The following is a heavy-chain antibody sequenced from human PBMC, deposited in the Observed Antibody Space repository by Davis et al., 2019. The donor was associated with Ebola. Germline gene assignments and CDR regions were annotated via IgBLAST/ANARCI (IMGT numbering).Heavy chain of an antibody. Sequence: PGGSLRLSCAASGFTVSSSHMSWVRQAPGKGLEWVSVIYDQSTAYADAVRGRFIISRDKSNNTLYLEMSSLRVDDTAVYYCAKGEQYCSDISCCSFDAFGSWGQGTMVTVSS. D-gene: IGHD2-2*01. J-gene: IGHJ3*02. CDR2: IYDQST. CDR3: AKGEQYCSDISCCSFDAFGS. CDR1: GFTVSSSH. V-gene: IGHV3-53*05.